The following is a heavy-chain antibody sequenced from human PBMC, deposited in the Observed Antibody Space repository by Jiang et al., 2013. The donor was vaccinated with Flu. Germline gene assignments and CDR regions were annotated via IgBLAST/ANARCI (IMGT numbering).Heavy chain of an antibody. CDR1: GFTFSSYA. Sequence: QLVESGGGVVQPGRSLRLSCAASGFTFSSYAMHWVRQAPGKGLEWVAVISYDGSNKYYADSVKGRFTISRDNSKNTLYLQMNSLRAEDTAVYYCAREDAFDIWGQGTMVTVSS. J-gene: IGHJ3*02. CDR3: AREDAFDI. V-gene: IGHV3-30-3*01. CDR2: ISYDGSNK.